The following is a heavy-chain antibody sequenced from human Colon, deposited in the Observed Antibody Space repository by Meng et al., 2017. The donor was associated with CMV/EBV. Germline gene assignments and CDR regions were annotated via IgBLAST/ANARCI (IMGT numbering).Heavy chain of an antibody. Sequence: LTCARSAGSIRRSDWWGCVRHPPGKGLAWIGEVYHSGTTNYHPSLRSRVTISVDKSMDQFSLKLTSVTAADTAVYYCARSRNRAELSDWGQGTLVTVSS. CDR2: VYHSGTT. CDR1: AGSIRRSDW. CDR3: ARSRNRAELSD. D-gene: IGHD1-14*01. V-gene: IGHV4-4*02. J-gene: IGHJ4*02.